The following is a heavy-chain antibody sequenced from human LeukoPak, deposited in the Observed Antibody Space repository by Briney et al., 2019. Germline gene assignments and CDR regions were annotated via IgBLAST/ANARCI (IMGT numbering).Heavy chain of an antibody. CDR3: ARVTGYYGVWGVPSWFDP. CDR1: GFTVSSNY. V-gene: IGHV3-66*01. CDR2: IYSGGST. Sequence: GGSLRLSCAASGFTVSSNYMSWVRQAPGKGLEWVSVIYSGGSTYYADSVKGRFTISRDNSKNTLYLQMNSLRAEDTAVYYCARVTGYYGVWGVPSWFDPWGQGTLVTVSS. D-gene: IGHD3-10*01. J-gene: IGHJ5*02.